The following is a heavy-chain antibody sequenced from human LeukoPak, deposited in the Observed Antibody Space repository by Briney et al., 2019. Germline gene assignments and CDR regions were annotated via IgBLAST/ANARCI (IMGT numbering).Heavy chain of an antibody. Sequence: PGGSLRLSCAASGFTFSDYYMTWIRQAPGKGLEWVSFISSSGTYTNYADSVKGRFTISRDTSKNTLYLQMNSLRAEDTAVYFCAKEPRHCDADCFSLLDSWGQGTLVTVSS. V-gene: IGHV3-11*05. J-gene: IGHJ4*02. CDR3: AKEPRHCDADCFSLLDS. D-gene: IGHD2-21*02. CDR1: GFTFSDYY. CDR2: ISSSGTYT.